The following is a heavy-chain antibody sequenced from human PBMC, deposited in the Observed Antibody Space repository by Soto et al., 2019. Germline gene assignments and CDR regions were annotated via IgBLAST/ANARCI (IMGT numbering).Heavy chain of an antibody. D-gene: IGHD2-21*02. J-gene: IGHJ3*02. CDR1: GGTFSSYA. Sequence: SVKVSCKASGGTFSSYAISWVRQAPGQGLEWMGGIIPIFGTANYAQKFQGRVTITADESTSTAYMELSSLRSEDTAVYYCARDRSIVVVTNDAFDIWGQGTMVT. CDR3: ARDRSIVVVTNDAFDI. CDR2: IIPIFGTA. V-gene: IGHV1-69*13.